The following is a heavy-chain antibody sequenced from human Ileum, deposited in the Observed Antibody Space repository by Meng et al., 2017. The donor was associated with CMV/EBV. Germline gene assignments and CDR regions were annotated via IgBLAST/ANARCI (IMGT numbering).Heavy chain of an antibody. V-gene: IGHV6-1*01. Sequence: CAISGDSVSSNTAAWTWIRQSPSRGLEWLGRTYYRSKWFNEYAVSVQSRITINPDTSKNQFSLQLNSVTPEDTALYYCARGWAGMDVWGQGTTVTVSS. D-gene: IGHD1-26*01. J-gene: IGHJ6*02. CDR1: GDSVSSNTAA. CDR3: ARGWAGMDV. CDR2: TYYRSKWFN.